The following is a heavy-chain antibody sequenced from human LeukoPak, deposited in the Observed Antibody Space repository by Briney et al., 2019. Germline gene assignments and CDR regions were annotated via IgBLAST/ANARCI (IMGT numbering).Heavy chain of an antibody. CDR3: ARDLIGGAPPGQRDY. CDR2: IKLDGSEK. Sequence: GGSLRLSCVASGFSFGKYWMSWVRQAPGKGLEWVANIKLDGSEKNYVDSVKGRFTISRDNTKNSLYLQMNSLRAEDTAVYYCARDLIGGAPPGQRDYWGQGTLVTVSS. V-gene: IGHV3-7*03. D-gene: IGHD3-16*01. J-gene: IGHJ4*02. CDR1: GFSFGKYW.